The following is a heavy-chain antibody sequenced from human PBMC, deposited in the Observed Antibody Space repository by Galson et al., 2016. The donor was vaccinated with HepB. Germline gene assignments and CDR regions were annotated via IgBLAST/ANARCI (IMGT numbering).Heavy chain of an antibody. V-gene: IGHV1-69*13. Sequence: SVKVSCKASGGTLSNYAISWVRQAPGQGLEWMGGIIPIFGTANYAQKFQGRVTITADESTSTAYMELSSLRSEDTAVYYCARGVGTIFGVVITDDYYYGMDVWGQGTTVTVSS. J-gene: IGHJ6*02. CDR2: IIPIFGTA. D-gene: IGHD3-3*01. CDR3: ARGVGTIFGVVITDDYYYGMDV. CDR1: GGTLSNYA.